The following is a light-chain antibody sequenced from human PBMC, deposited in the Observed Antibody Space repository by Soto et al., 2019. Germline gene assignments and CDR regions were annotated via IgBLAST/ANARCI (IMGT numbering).Light chain of an antibody. CDR3: PQTSSFPPS. CDR2: IAS. J-gene: IGKJ4*01. CDR1: QTVNNNY. Sequence: IQMSQSPSSLSASVGDRVSITCRASQTVNNNYVNWYQQKPGEAPKLLIYIASGLQSGVPSRFNGSGSGTDFTLHINRLQPDDVATYFFPQTSSFPPSFGGGTKVEIK. V-gene: IGKV1-39*01.